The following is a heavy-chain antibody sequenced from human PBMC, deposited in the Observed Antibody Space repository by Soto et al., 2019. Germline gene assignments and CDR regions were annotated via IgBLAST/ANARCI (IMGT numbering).Heavy chain of an antibody. Sequence: ASVKVSCKASGYTFTSYYMHWVRQAPGQGLEWMGIINPSGGSTSYAQKFQGRVTTTRGTSTSTVYMELSSLRSEDTAVYYCARDGSEGGLHFDPWGQGTLVTVSS. D-gene: IGHD3-10*01. CDR2: INPSGGST. J-gene: IGHJ5*02. V-gene: IGHV1-46*01. CDR1: GYTFTSYY. CDR3: ARDGSEGGLHFDP.